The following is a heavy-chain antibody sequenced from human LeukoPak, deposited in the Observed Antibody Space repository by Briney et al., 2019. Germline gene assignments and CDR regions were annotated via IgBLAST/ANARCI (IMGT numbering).Heavy chain of an antibody. CDR3: ASAAPYYYYMDV. Sequence: SETLSLTCTGSGGSISSSSYYWGWIRQPPGKGLEWIGSIYYSGSTYYNPSLKSRVTLSVDTSKNQFSLRLSSVTAADTAVYYCASAAPYYYYMDVWGKGTTVTVSS. D-gene: IGHD2-15*01. V-gene: IGHV4-39*01. CDR2: IYYSGST. J-gene: IGHJ6*03. CDR1: GGSISSSSYY.